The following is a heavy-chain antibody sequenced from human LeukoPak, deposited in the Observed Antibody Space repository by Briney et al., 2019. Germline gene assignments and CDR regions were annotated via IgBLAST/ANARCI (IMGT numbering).Heavy chain of an antibody. V-gene: IGHV3-48*03. D-gene: IGHD3-3*01. Sequence: GGSLRLSCAASGFTFSSYEMNWVRQAPGKGLEWVSYISGTGTTKHYADSVKGRFTISRDNTRNSLYLQMNSLRAEDTAVYYCARASFGVVGGYYYGMDVWGQGTTVTVSS. CDR2: ISGTGTTK. CDR3: ARASFGVVGGYYYGMDV. CDR1: GFTFSSYE. J-gene: IGHJ6*02.